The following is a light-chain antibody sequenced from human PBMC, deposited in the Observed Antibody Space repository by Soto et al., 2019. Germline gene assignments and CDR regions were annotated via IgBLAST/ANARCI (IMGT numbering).Light chain of an antibody. J-gene: IGLJ1*01. CDR3: SSYSTISNLV. V-gene: IGLV2-14*03. CDR2: DVI. Sequence: QAVLTQPASVSGSPGQSITISCSGTNTDVGAYDYVSWYQQHPGKAPKLILYDVINRPSGVPDRFSGSKSGNTASLTISGLQAEDEAEYFCSSYSTISNLVFGTGTKLTVL. CDR1: NTDVGAYDY.